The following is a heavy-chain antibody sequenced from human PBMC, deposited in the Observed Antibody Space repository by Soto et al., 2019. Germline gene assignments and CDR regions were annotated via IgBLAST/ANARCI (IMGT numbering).Heavy chain of an antibody. D-gene: IGHD3-22*01. J-gene: IGHJ4*02. Sequence: QMQLQESGPGLVKPSETLSLTCTVSGGSISSSSYYWGWIRQPPGQGLEWLGTIYSLGTTYYNPSLTSRVTISVDKSKSQLFLKLSSVTAPDTAVYYCARQIYDSSGYYYAYWGQGTLVTVSS. CDR1: GGSISSSSYY. CDR2: IYSLGTT. CDR3: ARQIYDSSGYYYAY. V-gene: IGHV4-39*01.